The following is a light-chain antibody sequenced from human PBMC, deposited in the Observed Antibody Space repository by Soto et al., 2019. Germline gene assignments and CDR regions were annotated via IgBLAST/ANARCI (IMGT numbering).Light chain of an antibody. CDR1: QSLAHSDGNTY. CDR2: KVS. J-gene: IGKJ4*01. Sequence: DIVMTQTPLSSPVTLGQPASISCRSSQSLAHSDGNTYLNWLQQRPGQPPRLLIYKVSKRFSGVPDRSSGSGAGTDFTLKISRVEAEDVGVYYCMQATELPTFGGGTKVEIK. V-gene: IGKV2-24*01. CDR3: MQATELPT.